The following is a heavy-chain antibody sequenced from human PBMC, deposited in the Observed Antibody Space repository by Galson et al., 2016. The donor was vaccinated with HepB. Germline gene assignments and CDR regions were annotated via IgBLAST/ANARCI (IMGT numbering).Heavy chain of an antibody. V-gene: IGHV3-9*01. Sequence: SLRLSCAASGFTFHDCAMNWVRQAPGKGLEWVSHISWNSGTTAYAGSVRGRFTISRDNARSSLYLQMNSLRAEDTAMYYCARDRGIGGAVAGPVDYWGQGTLVTVSS. CDR2: ISWNSGTT. J-gene: IGHJ4*02. D-gene: IGHD6-19*01. CDR3: ARDRGIGGAVAGPVDY. CDR1: GFTFHDCA.